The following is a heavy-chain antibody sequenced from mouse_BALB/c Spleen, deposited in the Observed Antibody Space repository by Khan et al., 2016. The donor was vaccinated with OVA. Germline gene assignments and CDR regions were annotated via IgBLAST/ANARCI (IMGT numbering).Heavy chain of an antibody. CDR2: IDPASGNI. Sequence: VQLQQSGAELVKPGASVKLSCTASGFNIKDTYMHWVKQRPEQGLEWIGRIDPASGNIKSDPKFQGKATITADTSSNTAYLQLSSLTSEDTADYYSVSPNWFAYWGQGTLVTVSA. V-gene: IGHV14-3*02. CDR1: GFNIKDTY. J-gene: IGHJ3*01. CDR3: VSPNWFAY.